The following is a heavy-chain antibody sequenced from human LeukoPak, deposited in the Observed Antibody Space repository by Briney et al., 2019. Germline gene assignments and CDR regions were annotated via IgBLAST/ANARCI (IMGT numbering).Heavy chain of an antibody. Sequence: PSETLSLTCTVSGGSISSGGYYWSWIRQHPGKGLEWIGYIYYSGSTYYNPSLKSRVTISVDTSKNQFSLKLSSVTAADTAVYYCARDRAPRITMVRGVIDIWGQGTMVTVSS. CDR3: ARDRAPRITMVRGVIDI. D-gene: IGHD3-10*01. V-gene: IGHV4-31*03. J-gene: IGHJ3*02. CDR2: IYYSGST. CDR1: GGSISSGGYY.